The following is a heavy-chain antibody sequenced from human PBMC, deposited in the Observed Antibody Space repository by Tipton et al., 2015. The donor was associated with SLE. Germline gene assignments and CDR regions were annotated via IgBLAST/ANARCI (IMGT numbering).Heavy chain of an antibody. J-gene: IGHJ3*01. CDR2: IYHTGST. D-gene: IGHD1-26*01. V-gene: IGHV4-59*12. Sequence: TLSLTCTVSGGSISTYYWGWIRQPPKQGLEWIGWIYHTGSTDYNPSLKSRVTISVDTSKNQFSLKLSSVTAADTAMYYCVRERKYVVRFRELVAPDLWGQGTAITVSS. CDR3: VRERKYVVRFRELVAPDL. CDR1: GGSISTYY.